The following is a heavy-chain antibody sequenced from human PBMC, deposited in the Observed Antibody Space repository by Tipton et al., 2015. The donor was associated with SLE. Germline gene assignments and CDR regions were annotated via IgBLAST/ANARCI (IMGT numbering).Heavy chain of an antibody. Sequence: TLSLTCTVSGGSLSSGRYYWSWVRQPAGRGLEWIGHYYTSGSSNYNPPLKSRVTISVDTSKNQFSLKLSSVTAADTAVYFCARIIAGHGDALDVWGQGTMVTVSS. CDR2: YYTSGSS. V-gene: IGHV4-61*09. CDR1: GGSLSSGRYY. J-gene: IGHJ3*01. CDR3: ARIIAGHGDALDV.